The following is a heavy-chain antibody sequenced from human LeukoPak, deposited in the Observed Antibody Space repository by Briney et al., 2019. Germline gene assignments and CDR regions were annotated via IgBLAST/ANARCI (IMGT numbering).Heavy chain of an antibody. CDR1: EFTVSGFY. CDR2: IYRDGST. CDR3: ARDVLGVLTGSVEADRHFDL. D-gene: IGHD3-9*01. V-gene: IGHV3-66*01. Sequence: GGSLRLSCAASEFTVSGFYMSWVRQAPGKGLEWCSVIYRDGSTYYAHSVKDRFTISRDNSKNTLYIQMNSLRAEDTAMYYCARDVLGVLTGSVEADRHFDLWGRGTLVTVSS. J-gene: IGHJ2*01.